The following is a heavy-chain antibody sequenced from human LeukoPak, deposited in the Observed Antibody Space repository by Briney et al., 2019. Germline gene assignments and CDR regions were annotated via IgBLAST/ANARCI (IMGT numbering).Heavy chain of an antibody. CDR3: AKDVDLFGELYFDS. Sequence: TGGSLRLSCVASEFTLTSYGMHWVRQAPGKGLEWVAFLRYDGSNRSYADSVKGRFTISRDNSKNTLYLQMNSLRAEDTAVYYCAKDVDLFGELYFDSWGQGTLVTVSS. CDR2: LRYDGSNR. V-gene: IGHV3-30*02. D-gene: IGHD3-10*02. CDR1: EFTLTSYG. J-gene: IGHJ4*02.